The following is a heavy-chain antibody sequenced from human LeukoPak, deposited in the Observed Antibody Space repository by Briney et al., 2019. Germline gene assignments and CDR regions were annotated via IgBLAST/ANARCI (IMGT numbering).Heavy chain of an antibody. CDR2: ISHSGST. Sequence: SETLSLTCTVSGYSIDNRYYWGWIRQPPGKGLEWIGSISHSGSTYYTPSLKSRVTISLDTSKNQSSLKLTSVTATDTAVYYCARAAGRFDPWGQGTLVTVSS. V-gene: IGHV4-38-2*02. J-gene: IGHJ5*02. CDR3: ARAAGRFDP. CDR1: GYSIDNRYY.